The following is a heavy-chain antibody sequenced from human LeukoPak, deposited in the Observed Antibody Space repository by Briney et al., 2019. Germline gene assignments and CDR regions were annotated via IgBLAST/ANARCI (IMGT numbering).Heavy chain of an antibody. CDR2: INHSGST. D-gene: IGHD3-10*01. J-gene: IGHJ4*02. V-gene: IGHV4-34*01. CDR1: GGSFSGYY. Sequence: SETLSLTCAVYGGSFSGYYWSWIRQPPGKGLEWIGEINHSGSTNYNPSLKSRVTISVDTSKNQFSLKLSSVTAADTAVYYCARGRALDGSGSYYRYYFDYWGQGTLVTVSS. CDR3: ARGRALDGSGSYYRYYFDY.